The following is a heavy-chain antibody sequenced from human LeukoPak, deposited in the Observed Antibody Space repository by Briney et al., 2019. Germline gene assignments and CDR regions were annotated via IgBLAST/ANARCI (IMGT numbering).Heavy chain of an antibody. D-gene: IGHD4-17*01. J-gene: IGHJ1*01. Sequence: GGSLRLSCAASGFTVSSNYMSWVRQAPGTGLEWVSEIYRDGGTYYAASVKGRFTVSRDNSKNTLYLQMNSLRAEDTAVFYCAKEIYGDPTGGRFQHWGQGTLVTVSS. V-gene: IGHV3-53*01. CDR3: AKEIYGDPTGGRFQH. CDR2: IYRDGGT. CDR1: GFTVSSNY.